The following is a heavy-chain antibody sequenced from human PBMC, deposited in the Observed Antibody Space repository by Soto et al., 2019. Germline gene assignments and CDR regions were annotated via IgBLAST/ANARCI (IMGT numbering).Heavy chain of an antibody. D-gene: IGHD6-19*01. Sequence: QVQLMESGGGVVQPGRSLRLSCAASGFTFSFYSMHWVRQAPGKGLQWVAVISFDGTNKYHVDSVKGRFTISRDNSKNTLYLEMNSLRSDDTAIYYGARAKSAGWFYFDYWGQGALVTVSS. CDR2: ISFDGTNK. CDR1: GFTFSFYS. J-gene: IGHJ4*02. V-gene: IGHV3-30-3*01. CDR3: ARAKSAGWFYFDY.